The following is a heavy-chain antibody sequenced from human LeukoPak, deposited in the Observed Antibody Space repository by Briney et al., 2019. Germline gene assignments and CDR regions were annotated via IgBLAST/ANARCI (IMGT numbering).Heavy chain of an antibody. CDR3: ATSGTYRFDY. V-gene: IGHV3-48*02. CDR2: ISSSGRTT. CDR1: GFPLSNYN. J-gene: IGHJ4*02. D-gene: IGHD1-26*01. Sequence: AGSLRLSCAASGFPLSNYNMNWLRQAPGQGLEWISYISSSGRTTNYADSVKGRFTISRDNAKNSLYLQMNSLKDGDTAVYYCATSGTYRFDYWGQGTLVTVSS.